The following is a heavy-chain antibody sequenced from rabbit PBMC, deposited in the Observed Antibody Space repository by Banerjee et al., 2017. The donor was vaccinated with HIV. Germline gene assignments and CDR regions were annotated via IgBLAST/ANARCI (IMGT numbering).Heavy chain of an antibody. D-gene: IGHD4-2*01. Sequence: QSLEESGGDLVKPGASLTLTCTASGIDFSSGYDMCWVRQAPGKGLEWIACIYTGDGNTYYASWAKGRFTISKTSSTTVTLQMTSLTAADTATYFCAREYAAYAGFWDLWGPGTLVTVS. CDR1: GIDFSSGYD. V-gene: IGHV1S40*01. J-gene: IGHJ4*01. CDR2: IYTGDGNT. CDR3: AREYAAYAGFWDL.